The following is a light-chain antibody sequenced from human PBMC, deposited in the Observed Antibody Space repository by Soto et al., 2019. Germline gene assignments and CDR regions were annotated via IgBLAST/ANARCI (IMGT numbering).Light chain of an antibody. CDR3: QQSYSTLIT. CDR1: QSISSY. Sequence: DIQITPCPFFVCQSXDGGVTITXXASQSISSYLNWYQQKPGKAPKLLIYAASSLQSGVPSRFSGSGSGTDFTLTISSLQPEDFATYYCQQSYSTLITFGQGTRLEIK. J-gene: IGKJ5*01. V-gene: IGKV1-39*01. CDR2: AAS.